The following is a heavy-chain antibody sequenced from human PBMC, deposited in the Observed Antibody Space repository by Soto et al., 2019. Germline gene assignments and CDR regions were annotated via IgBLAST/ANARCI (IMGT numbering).Heavy chain of an antibody. Sequence: VQLVQSGAEVKKPGSSVNVSCKASGGTFNSYAISWVRQAPGQGLERMGGIIPIFGTANYAQKFQGRVTNTADDSTMTAYMELSSLRAEDTAVYYCASNHDGYNLHYYCGMDVWGQGTTVIVSS. V-gene: IGHV1-69*12. J-gene: IGHJ6*02. D-gene: IGHD5-12*01. CDR3: ASNHDGYNLHYYCGMDV. CDR2: IIPIFGTA. CDR1: GGTFNSYA.